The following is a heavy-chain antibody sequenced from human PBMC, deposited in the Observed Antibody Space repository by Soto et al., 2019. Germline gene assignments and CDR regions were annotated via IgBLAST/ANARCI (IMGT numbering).Heavy chain of an antibody. Sequence: PGGSLRLSCAGSGFTFSDYAMHWVRQAPGKGLEWVAVIWYDGSNKYYADSVKGRFTISRDNSKNTLYLQMNSLRAEDTAVYYCAREGSGYSGSYLVYWGQGTLVTVSS. J-gene: IGHJ4*02. CDR1: GFTFSDYA. V-gene: IGHV3-33*08. CDR3: AREGSGYSGSYLVY. CDR2: IWYDGSNK. D-gene: IGHD5-12*01.